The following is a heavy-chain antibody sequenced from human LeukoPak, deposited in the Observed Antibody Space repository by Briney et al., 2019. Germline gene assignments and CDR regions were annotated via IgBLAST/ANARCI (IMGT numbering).Heavy chain of an antibody. D-gene: IGHD5-24*01. V-gene: IGHV4-61*01. Sequence: SETLSLTCTVSGGSVSRDSYYWSWIRQPPGKGLEWIGYIYYSGGTNYNPSLRSRVTISVDTSKNQVSLKLSSVTAADTAVYYCAAAPIEMQQRGFDYWGQGTLVTVSS. CDR2: IYYSGGT. J-gene: IGHJ4*02. CDR1: GGSVSRDSYY. CDR3: AAAPIEMQQRGFDY.